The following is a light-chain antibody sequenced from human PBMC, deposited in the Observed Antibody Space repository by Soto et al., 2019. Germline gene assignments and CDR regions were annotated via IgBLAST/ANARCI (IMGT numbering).Light chain of an antibody. CDR2: EVS. CDR3: SSYTSSSTLV. V-gene: IGLV2-14*01. Sequence: QSVLTQSASVSGSPGQSITISCTGTSSDVGGHNYVSWYQQHPGKAPKLMIYEVSNRPSGVSNRFSGSKSGNTASLTISGLQAEDEADYYCSSYTSSSTLVFGGGTKVTVL. J-gene: IGLJ2*01. CDR1: SSDVGGHNY.